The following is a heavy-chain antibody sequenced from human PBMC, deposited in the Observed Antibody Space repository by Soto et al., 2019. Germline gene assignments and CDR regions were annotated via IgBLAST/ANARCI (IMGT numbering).Heavy chain of an antibody. CDR3: AAAQTTGTAYYYYYYGMDV. Sequence: ASVKVSCKASGFTFTSSAVQWVRQARGQRLEWIGWIVVGSGNTNYAQKFQERVTITRDMSTSKAYMELSSLRTEDTAVYYCAAAQTTGTAYYYYYYGMDVWGQGTTVTVSS. D-gene: IGHD4-17*01. CDR2: IVVGSGNT. CDR1: GFTFTSSA. J-gene: IGHJ6*02. V-gene: IGHV1-58*01.